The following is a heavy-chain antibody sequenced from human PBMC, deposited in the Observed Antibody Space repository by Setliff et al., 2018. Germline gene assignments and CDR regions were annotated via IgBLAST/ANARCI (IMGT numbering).Heavy chain of an antibody. CDR3: ARDTYTIFGVVPSEAHAFDI. D-gene: IGHD3-3*01. Sequence: PGGSLRLSCAASGFTFSSYSMNWVRQAPGKGLEWVSYISSDGSTVFYADSVKGRFTISRDNAKNSLYLQMNSLRAEDTAVYYCARDTYTIFGVVPSEAHAFDIWGQGTMVTVSS. V-gene: IGHV3-48*04. CDR2: ISSDGSTV. J-gene: IGHJ3*02. CDR1: GFTFSSYS.